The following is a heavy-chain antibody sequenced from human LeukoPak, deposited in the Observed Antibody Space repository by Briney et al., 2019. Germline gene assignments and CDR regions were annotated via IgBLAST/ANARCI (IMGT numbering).Heavy chain of an antibody. CDR2: INYSGST. J-gene: IGHJ5*01. CDR3: ARHMAVTSTGFDS. CDR1: GDSISRYY. D-gene: IGHD6-19*01. Sequence: SETLSLTCTVSGDSISRYYCSWIRQPPGKGLEWIGYINYSGSTNYKPSLKSRVTISADTSKTQFSLRLTSVTAADTAVYYCARHMAVTSTGFDSWGQGILVTVSS. V-gene: IGHV4-59*08.